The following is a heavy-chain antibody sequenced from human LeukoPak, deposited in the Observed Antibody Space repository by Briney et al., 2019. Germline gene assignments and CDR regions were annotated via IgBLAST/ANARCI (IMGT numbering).Heavy chain of an antibody. CDR3: ATGYYGSGAWHI. D-gene: IGHD3-10*01. J-gene: IGHJ3*02. V-gene: IGHV1-24*01. Sequence: ASVQVYCKVSGYTLTELSMHWVRQAPGKGLEWMGGFDPEDGETIYAQKFQGRVTMTEDTSTDTAYMELSSLRSEDTAVYYCATGYYGSGAWHIWGQGTMVTVSS. CDR2: FDPEDGET. CDR1: GYTLTELS.